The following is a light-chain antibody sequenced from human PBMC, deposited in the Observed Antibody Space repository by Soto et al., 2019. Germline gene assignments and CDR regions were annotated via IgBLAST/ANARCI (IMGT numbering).Light chain of an antibody. Sequence: VMTQTPLSSPVTLGQTVSISCTSSQSLVHSDGNTYMSWLHQRPGQPPRLLIYRISNRFSGVPDRFSGSGAGTDFTRRISRVEPEDVGVYYCMQATHFRTFGQGTKVEIK. CDR3: MQATHFRT. CDR2: RIS. CDR1: QSLVHSDGNTY. J-gene: IGKJ1*01. V-gene: IGKV2-24*01.